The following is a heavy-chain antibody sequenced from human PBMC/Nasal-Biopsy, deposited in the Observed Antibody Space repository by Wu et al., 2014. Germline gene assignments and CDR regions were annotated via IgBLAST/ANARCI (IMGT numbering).Heavy chain of an antibody. V-gene: IGHV3-33*06. CDR2: IWYDGSNK. CDR1: GFTFSSYG. J-gene: IGHJ4*02. D-gene: IGHD3-10*01. Sequence: LRLSCAASGFTFSSYGMHWVRQAPGKGLEWVAVIWYDGSNKYYADSVKGRFTISRDNSKNTLYLQMNSLRAEDTAVYYCAKGGSGFGYYYFDYWGQGTLVTVSS. CDR3: AKGGSGFGYYYFDY.